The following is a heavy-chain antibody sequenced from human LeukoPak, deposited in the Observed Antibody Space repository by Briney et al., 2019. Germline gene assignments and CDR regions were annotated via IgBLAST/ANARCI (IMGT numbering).Heavy chain of an antibody. D-gene: IGHD6-13*01. CDR2: VWYDGNKK. Sequence: GGSLRLSCAASGFTFSSYNIHWVRQAPGKGLEWVAVVWYDGNKKYYADSVKGRFTISRDNSNNTLFLQMNSLRAEDTAVYYCAREEYSGSWYLPFDFGGQGTLVTVSS. J-gene: IGHJ4*02. V-gene: IGHV3-33*01. CDR3: AREEYSGSWYLPFDF. CDR1: GFTFSSYN.